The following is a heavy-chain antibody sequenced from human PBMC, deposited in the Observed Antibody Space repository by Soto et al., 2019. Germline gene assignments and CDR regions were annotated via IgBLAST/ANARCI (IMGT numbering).Heavy chain of an antibody. D-gene: IGHD6-25*01. CDR3: ARSREIIASAGSFDY. Sequence: EVQLLESGGGLVQPGGSLRLSCAASGFTFSSHVMSWVRQAPGKGLEWVSGISTGGGSTDYADSVKGRFTISRDNSKNTLHQQMKSLRAEDTAVYYCARSREIIASAGSFDYWGQGTLVTVSS. J-gene: IGHJ4*02. CDR1: GFTFSSHV. CDR2: ISTGGGST. V-gene: IGHV3-23*01.